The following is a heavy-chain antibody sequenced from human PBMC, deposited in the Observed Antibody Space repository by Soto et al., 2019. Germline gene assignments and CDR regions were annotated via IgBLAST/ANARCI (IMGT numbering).Heavy chain of an antibody. J-gene: IGHJ6*02. CDR2: IKWDASEE. D-gene: IGHD4-17*01. CDR1: GFTFGSYW. V-gene: IGHV3-7*01. CDR3: ARDVHYGGIYYYYYGMDV. Sequence: HPGGSLRLSCAASGFTFGSYWMSWVRQAPGKGLEWLATIKWDASEEKYVDSVKGRFTMSRDNAKNTLYPQMNSLRAEDTAVYYCARDVHYGGIYYYYYGMDVWGQGTTVTVSS.